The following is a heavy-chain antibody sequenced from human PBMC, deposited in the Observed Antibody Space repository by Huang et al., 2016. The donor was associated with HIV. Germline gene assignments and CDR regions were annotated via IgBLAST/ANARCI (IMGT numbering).Heavy chain of an antibody. D-gene: IGHD2-21*01. CDR1: GYTFTGYY. V-gene: IGHV1-2*02. CDR3: AKAGRVIVGAREFFQH. CDR2: INPNSGGT. Sequence: QVQLVQSGAEVGEPGASANVSCKASGYTFTGYYIHWVRQAPGQGLEWMGGINPNSGGTNYAQEFQGRVTMTRDTAINTAYMELSRLRSDDTAVYYCAKAGRVIVGAREFFQHWGQGTLVIVSS. J-gene: IGHJ1*01.